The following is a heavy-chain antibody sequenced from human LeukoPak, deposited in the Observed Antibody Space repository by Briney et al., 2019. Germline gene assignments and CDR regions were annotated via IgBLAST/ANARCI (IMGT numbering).Heavy chain of an antibody. V-gene: IGHV3-74*01. Sequence: GGSVRLSCAASGFTFSSYWMHWVRQVPGKGLVWVSRINSDGSSTSYADSVKGRFTISRDNAKNTLYVQMNSLRAEDTAVYYCSTGSGHAFDIWGRGTMVTVSS. CDR2: INSDGSST. CDR3: STGSGHAFDI. D-gene: IGHD3-10*01. CDR1: GFTFSSYW. J-gene: IGHJ3*02.